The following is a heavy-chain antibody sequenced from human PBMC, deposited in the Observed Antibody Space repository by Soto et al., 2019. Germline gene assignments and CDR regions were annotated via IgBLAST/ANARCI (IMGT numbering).Heavy chain of an antibody. CDR2: IIPIFGTA. CDR1: GGTFSSYA. J-gene: IGHJ3*02. CDR3: ASLPSGAVFDAFDI. V-gene: IGHV1-69*13. D-gene: IGHD3-10*01. Sequence: ASVKVSCKASGGTFSSYAISWVRQAPGQGLEWMGGIIPIFGTANYAQKFQGRVTITADESTSTAYMELSSLRSEDTAVYYCASLPSGAVFDAFDIWGQGTMVTVSS.